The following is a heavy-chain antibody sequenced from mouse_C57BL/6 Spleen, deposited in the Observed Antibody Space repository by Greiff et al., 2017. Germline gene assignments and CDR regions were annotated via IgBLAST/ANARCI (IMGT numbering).Heavy chain of an antibody. CDR1: GYTFTTYP. J-gene: IGHJ1*03. CDR2: FHPYNDDT. D-gene: IGHD1-1*01. Sequence: VQLQQSGAELVKPGASVKMSCKASGYTFTTYPIEWMKQNHGKSLEWIGNFHPYNDDTKYNEKFKGKATLTVEKSSSTVYLELSRLTSDDSAVYYCARRAYGSSYGYWYFDVWGTGTTVTVSS. CDR3: ARRAYGSSYGYWYFDV. V-gene: IGHV1-47*01.